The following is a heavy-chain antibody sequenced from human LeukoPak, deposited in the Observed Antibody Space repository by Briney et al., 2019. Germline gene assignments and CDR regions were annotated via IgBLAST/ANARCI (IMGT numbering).Heavy chain of an antibody. CDR3: AREILAGYCSSTSCYKGGWFDP. Sequence: AVKVCCKASGGTFSSCAISWVRQAPGQGLEWVGGIIPIFGTGNYAQKFQGRVTITTDESTSTAYMELSSLRSEDTAVYYCAREILAGYCSSTSCYKGGWFDPWGQGTLVTVSS. CDR2: IIPIFGTG. V-gene: IGHV1-69*05. CDR1: GGTFSSCA. D-gene: IGHD2-2*01. J-gene: IGHJ5*02.